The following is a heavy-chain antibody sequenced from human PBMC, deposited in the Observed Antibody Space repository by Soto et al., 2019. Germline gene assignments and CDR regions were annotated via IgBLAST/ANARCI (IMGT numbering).Heavy chain of an antibody. V-gene: IGHV1-8*01. Sequence: QVQLVQSGAEVKKPGASVKVSCKASGYTFTSYDINWVRQATGQGLEWMGWMNPNSGNTGYAQKFQGRVTMTRNTSISTAYMELSSLRSEATAVYYCARRGCSSSWYYYYYYGMDVWGQGTTVTVSS. CDR3: ARRGCSSSWYYYYYYGMDV. J-gene: IGHJ6*02. CDR1: GYTFTSYD. CDR2: MNPNSGNT. D-gene: IGHD6-13*01.